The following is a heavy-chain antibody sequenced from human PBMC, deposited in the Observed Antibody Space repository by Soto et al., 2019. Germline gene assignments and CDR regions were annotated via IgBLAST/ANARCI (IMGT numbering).Heavy chain of an antibody. CDR1: GGTFSSYA. CDR2: IIPIFGTA. CDR3: ARGSRIVGATRYYNWFDP. V-gene: IGHV1-69*01. Sequence: QVQLVQSGAEVKKPGSSVKVSCKASGGTFSSYAISWVRQAPGQGLEWVGGIIPIFGTANYAQKFQGRVTITADESTSTAYMELSSLRSEDTAVYYCARGSRIVGATRYYNWFDPWGQGTLVTVSS. D-gene: IGHD1-26*01. J-gene: IGHJ5*02.